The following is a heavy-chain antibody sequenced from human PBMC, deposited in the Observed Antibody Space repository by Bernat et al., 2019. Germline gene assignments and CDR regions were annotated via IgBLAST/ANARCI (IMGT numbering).Heavy chain of an antibody. Sequence: EVQFVESGGGLVQPGGSLRLSCSVSGFTFSSSYMHWVRQAAGKGPEYISSISGNGDLTYYADSVKGRFTVSRDNSKHTLHLQMSSLRTEDTAVYYCVRDRAIDYWGQGILVTVSS. CDR3: VRDRAIDY. CDR1: GFTFSSSY. J-gene: IGHJ4*02. CDR2: ISGNGDLT. D-gene: IGHD5-18*01. V-gene: IGHV3-64D*06.